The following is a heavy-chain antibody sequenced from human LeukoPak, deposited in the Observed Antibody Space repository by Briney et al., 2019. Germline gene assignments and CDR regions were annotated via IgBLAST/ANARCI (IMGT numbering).Heavy chain of an antibody. CDR2: INPNSGET. CDR3: ATDRDYSNTERGFDY. J-gene: IGHJ4*02. D-gene: IGHD4-11*01. CDR1: GYTFTDYY. V-gene: IGHV1-2*02. Sequence: ASVKVSCKTSGYTFTDYYIHWVRQAPGQGLEWMGWINPNSGETNSAQKFQGRVTMTGDTAIRTAYMALSRLTSDETAVYYCATDRDYSNTERGFDYWGQGTLVTVSS.